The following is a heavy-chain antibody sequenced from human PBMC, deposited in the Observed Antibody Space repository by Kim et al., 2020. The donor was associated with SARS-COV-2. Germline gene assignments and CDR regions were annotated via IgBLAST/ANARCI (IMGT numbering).Heavy chain of an antibody. D-gene: IGHD2-2*01. V-gene: IGHV4-34*01. Sequence: PSLKSRVTISVDTSKNQFSLKLSSVTAADTAVYYCAGVVPAAPVDWYFDLWGRDTLVTVSS. CDR3: AGVVPAAPVDWYFDL. J-gene: IGHJ2*01.